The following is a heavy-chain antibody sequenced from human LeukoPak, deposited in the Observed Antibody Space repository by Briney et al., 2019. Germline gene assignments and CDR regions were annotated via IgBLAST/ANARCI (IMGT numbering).Heavy chain of an antibody. CDR1: GGSISSYY. D-gene: IGHD4-17*01. Sequence: SETLSLTCTVSGGSISSYYWSWIRQPPGKGLEWIGYIYYSGSTNYNPSLKSRVTISVDTSKNQFSLKLSSVTAADTAVYYCARVFWNDYGDLYYFDYWGQGTLVTVSS. V-gene: IGHV4-59*01. CDR3: ARVFWNDYGDLYYFDY. J-gene: IGHJ4*02. CDR2: IYYSGST.